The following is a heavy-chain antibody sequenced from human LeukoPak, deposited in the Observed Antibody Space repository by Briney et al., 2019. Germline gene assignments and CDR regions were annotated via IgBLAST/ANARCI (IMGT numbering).Heavy chain of an antibody. D-gene: IGHD2-2*02. Sequence: SETLSLTCAVYGGSFSGYYWSWIRQPPGKGLEWIGEINHSGSTNYNPSLKSRVTISVDTSKNQFSLKLSSVAAADTAVYYCARGILGYCSSTSCYTYYYYYMDVWGKGTTVTVSS. V-gene: IGHV4-34*01. CDR1: GGSFSGYY. CDR2: INHSGST. CDR3: ARGILGYCSSTSCYTYYYYYMDV. J-gene: IGHJ6*03.